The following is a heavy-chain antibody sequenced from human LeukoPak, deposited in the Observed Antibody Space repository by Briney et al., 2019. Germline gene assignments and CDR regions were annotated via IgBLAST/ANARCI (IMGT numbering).Heavy chain of an antibody. J-gene: IGHJ4*02. CDR2: IIPIFGTA. CDR3: ARGDNWNYALDY. Sequence: SVKVSCKASGYTFTSYYMHWVRQAPGQGLEWMGGIIPIFGTANYAQKFQGRVTITTDESTSTAYMELSSLRSEDTAVYYCARGDNWNYALDYWGQGTLVTVSS. D-gene: IGHD1-7*01. V-gene: IGHV1-69*05. CDR1: GYTFTSYY.